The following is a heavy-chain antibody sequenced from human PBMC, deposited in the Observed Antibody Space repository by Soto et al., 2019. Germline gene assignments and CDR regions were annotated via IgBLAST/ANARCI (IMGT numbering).Heavy chain of an antibody. CDR1: GFTFSDYY. CDR3: AKDTTFNYASRGQPDAMDV. J-gene: IGHJ6*02. Sequence: PGGSLRLSCAASGFTFSDYYMSWIRQAPGKGLEWVSYISSSGSTIYYADSVKGRFTISRDNSKNTLYLQMDSLRAEDTAVYYCAKDTTFNYASRGQPDAMDVWGQRTTVTV. V-gene: IGHV3-11*01. CDR2: ISSSGSTI. D-gene: IGHD3-22*01.